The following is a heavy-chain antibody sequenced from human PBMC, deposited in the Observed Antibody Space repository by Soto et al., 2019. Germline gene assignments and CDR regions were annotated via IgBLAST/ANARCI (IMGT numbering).Heavy chain of an antibody. V-gene: IGHV1-24*01. D-gene: IGHD3-22*01. CDR1: GYTLTELS. CDR2: FDPEDGET. CDR3: ATVTRYYYDSSGYPQIAAFDI. Sequence: ASVKVSCKVSGYTLTELSMHWVRQAPGKGLEWMGGFDPEDGETIYAQKFQGRVTMTEDTSTDTAYMELSSLRSEDTAVYYCATVTRYYYDSSGYPQIAAFDIWGQGTMVTVAS. J-gene: IGHJ3*02.